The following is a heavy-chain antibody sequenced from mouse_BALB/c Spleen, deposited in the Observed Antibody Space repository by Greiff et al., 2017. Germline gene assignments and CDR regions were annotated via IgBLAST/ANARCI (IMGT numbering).Heavy chain of an antibody. CDR1: GYTFSSYW. V-gene: IGHV1-9*01. Sequence: VQLQQSGAELMKPGASVKISCKATGYTFSSYWIEWVKQRPGHGLEWIGEILPGSGSTNYNEKFKGKATFTADTSSNTAYMQLSSLTSEDSAVYYCAREGYYDAMDYWGQGTSVTVSS. CDR3: AREGYYDAMDY. D-gene: IGHD2-2*01. CDR2: ILPGSGST. J-gene: IGHJ4*01.